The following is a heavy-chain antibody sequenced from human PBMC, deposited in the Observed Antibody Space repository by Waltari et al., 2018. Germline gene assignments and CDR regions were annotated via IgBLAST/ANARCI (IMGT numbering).Heavy chain of an antibody. CDR2: INPTSVGT. V-gene: IGHV1-2*06. Sequence: QVQLVQSGAEVKKPGASVKVSCKASGYTFTGYYMHWVRQAPGQGLEWRGRINPTSVGTNNDTKCQGRGPMTRETSLSTVYMELSRLTSDDTAMYYCARDYCSSISCVFDYWGQGTLVTVSS. J-gene: IGHJ4*02. CDR1: GYTFTGYY. CDR3: ARDYCSSISCVFDY. D-gene: IGHD2-2*01.